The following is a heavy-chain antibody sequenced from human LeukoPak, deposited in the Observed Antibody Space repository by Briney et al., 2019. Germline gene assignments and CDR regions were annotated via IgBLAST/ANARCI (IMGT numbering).Heavy chain of an antibody. J-gene: IGHJ4*02. CDR3: ARDGWLPDY. D-gene: IGHD3-10*01. CDR1: GFNFNNYW. V-gene: IGHV3-7*01. Sequence: GGSLRLSCAASGFNFNNYWMVWVRQIPGKGLQWVANIKEDGSEKNYVDSVKGRFTISRDNAKNSLYLQMNGLRVEDTAVYYCARDGWLPDYWGQGTLVTVTS. CDR2: IKEDGSEK.